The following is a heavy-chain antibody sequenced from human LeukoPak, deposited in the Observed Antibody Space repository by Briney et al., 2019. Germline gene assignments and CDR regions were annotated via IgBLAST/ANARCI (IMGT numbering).Heavy chain of an antibody. J-gene: IGHJ4*02. Sequence: GSLRLSCAASGFIFSSYTMNWVRQAPGKGLEWVSSITSGSTYIYYADSVKGRFTISRDNAKNSLYLQMNSLRAEDTAVYYCARGTIAAADIDYWGQGTLVTVSP. CDR1: GFIFSSYT. D-gene: IGHD6-13*01. CDR3: ARGTIAAADIDY. V-gene: IGHV3-21*06. CDR2: ITSGSTYI.